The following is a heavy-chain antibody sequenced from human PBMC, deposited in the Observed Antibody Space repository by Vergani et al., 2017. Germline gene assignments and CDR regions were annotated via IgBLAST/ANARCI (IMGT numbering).Heavy chain of an antibody. J-gene: IGHJ5*02. D-gene: IGHD6-13*01. CDR2: IYHSGST. V-gene: IGHV4-38-2*01. CDR3: ARGDGSSDNWFDP. Sequence: QVQLQESGPGLVKPSETLSLTCAVSGYSISSGYYWGWIRQPPGKGLEWIGSIYHSGSTYYNPSLKSRVTISVDTSKNQFSLKLSSVTAADTAVYYCARGDGSSDNWFDPWGQGTLVTVSS. CDR1: GYSISSGYY.